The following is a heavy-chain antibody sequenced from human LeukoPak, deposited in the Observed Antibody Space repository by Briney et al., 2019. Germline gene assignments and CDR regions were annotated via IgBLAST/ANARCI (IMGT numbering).Heavy chain of an antibody. V-gene: IGHV4-59*08. CDR2: IFYSGST. J-gene: IGHJ4*02. D-gene: IGHD5-24*01. CDR3: ARHWVEMATPYSFDY. Sequence: PADTLSLTCIVSGGSISRYYWGWIRQPPGKGLEWIGYIFYSGSTNYNPSLESRVTISVDTSKNQFSLKLSSVTAADTAMYYCARHWVEMATPYSFDYWGQGTLVTVSS. CDR1: GGSISRYY.